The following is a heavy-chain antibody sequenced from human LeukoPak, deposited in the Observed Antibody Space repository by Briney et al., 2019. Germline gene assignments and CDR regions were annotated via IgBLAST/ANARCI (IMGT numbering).Heavy chain of an antibody. Sequence: PSETLSLTCAVYGGSFSGYYWSWIRQPPGKGLEWIGEISHSGSTNYNPSLKSRVTISVDTSKNQFSLKLSSVTAADTAVYYCARLSHKRWLQCFDYWGQGTLVTVSS. CDR1: GGSFSGYY. CDR2: ISHSGST. D-gene: IGHD5-24*01. CDR3: ARLSHKRWLQCFDY. J-gene: IGHJ4*02. V-gene: IGHV4-34*01.